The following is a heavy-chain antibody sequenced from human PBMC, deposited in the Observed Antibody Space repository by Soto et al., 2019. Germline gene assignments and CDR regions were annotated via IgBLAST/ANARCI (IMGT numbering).Heavy chain of an antibody. CDR2: ISAYMGNT. V-gene: IGHV1-18*01. Sequence: QVQLVQSGAEVKKPGASVKVSCKASGYTFTSYGISWVRQAPGQGLEWLGGISAYMGNTNYARKLQGRVTMTTDTSTSTAYMELRSLRSDDTAVYYCARFGTMVRGVMSPRLYYYYGMDVWGQGTTVTVSS. CDR1: GYTFTSYG. D-gene: IGHD3-10*01. CDR3: ARFGTMVRGVMSPRLYYYYGMDV. J-gene: IGHJ6*02.